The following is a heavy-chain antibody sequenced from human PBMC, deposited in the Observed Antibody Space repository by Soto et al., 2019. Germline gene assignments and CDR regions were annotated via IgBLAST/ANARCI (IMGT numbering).Heavy chain of an antibody. V-gene: IGHV3-30*03. CDR2: ISYDGSNK. CDR1: GFTFSSYG. Sequence: PGGSLRLSCAASGFTFSSYGMHWVRQAPGKGLEWVAVISYDGSNKYYADSVKGRFTISRDNSKNTLFLQMNSLRAEDTAVYYCARERTFGENNHNYMDVWGTGITVTVSS. CDR3: ARERTFGENNHNYMDV. J-gene: IGHJ6*03. D-gene: IGHD3-10*01.